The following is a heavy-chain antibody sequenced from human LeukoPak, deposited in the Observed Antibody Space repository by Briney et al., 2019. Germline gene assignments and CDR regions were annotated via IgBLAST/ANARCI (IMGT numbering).Heavy chain of an antibody. D-gene: IGHD1-26*01. CDR3: AKVEGGWEPFDP. V-gene: IGHV3-30*02. Sequence: PGGSLRLSCAASGFTFSRKGMHWVRQAPGKGLEWVAFIRYDGGNIHYADSVKGRFTIYRDNSKNTLYLQMNSLRVEDTALYYCAKVEGGWEPFDPWGLGTLVTVSS. J-gene: IGHJ5*02. CDR2: IRYDGGNI. CDR1: GFTFSRKG.